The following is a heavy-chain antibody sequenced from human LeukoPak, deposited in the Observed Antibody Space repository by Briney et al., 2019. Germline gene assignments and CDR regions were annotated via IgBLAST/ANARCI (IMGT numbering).Heavy chain of an antibody. D-gene: IGHD1-26*01. CDR3: AKDMVYSGRFNDAFDI. Sequence: PGRSLRVFCAASGFTFGDYAMHWVRQAPGKGLEGVSGIGWNSGSIGYADSVKGRFTISRDNAKNSLYLQKNSLRAEDTALYYCAKDMVYSGRFNDAFDIWGQGTMVTVSS. CDR2: IGWNSGSI. J-gene: IGHJ3*02. V-gene: IGHV3-9*01. CDR1: GFTFGDYA.